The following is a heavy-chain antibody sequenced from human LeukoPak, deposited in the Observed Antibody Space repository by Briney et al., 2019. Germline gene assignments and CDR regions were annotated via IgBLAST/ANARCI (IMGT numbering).Heavy chain of an antibody. J-gene: IGHJ4*02. CDR2: ISGGSHDI. CDR3: ARTYYDILTGYNPYFDY. Sequence: GGSLRLSCAASGFTSNSYTMNWVRQAPGKGLEWVSAISGGSHDINYADSVKGRFTVSRDNAKNSLSLQMNSLRAEDTAVYYCARTYYDILTGYNPYFDYWGQGTLVTVSS. D-gene: IGHD3-9*01. CDR1: GFTSNSYT. V-gene: IGHV3-21*01.